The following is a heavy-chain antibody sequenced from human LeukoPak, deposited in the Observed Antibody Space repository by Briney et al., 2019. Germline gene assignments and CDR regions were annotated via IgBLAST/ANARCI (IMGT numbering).Heavy chain of an antibody. CDR2: IYPGDSVT. CDR3: ARTAVAGPGRYYFDY. CDR1: GYSFTSYW. J-gene: IGHJ4*02. Sequence: GESLKISCKGSGYSFTSYWIGWVRQMPGKGLEWMGIIYPGDSVTRYSPSFQGQVTISADKSISTAYLQWGSLKAPDTAMYYCARTAVAGPGRYYFDYWGQGTLVTVSS. D-gene: IGHD6-19*01. V-gene: IGHV5-51*01.